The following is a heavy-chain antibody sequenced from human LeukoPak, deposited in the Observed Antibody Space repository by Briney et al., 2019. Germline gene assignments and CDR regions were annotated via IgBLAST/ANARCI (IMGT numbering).Heavy chain of an antibody. J-gene: IGHJ5*02. CDR2: ISGSGGST. CDR3: AKGDVVVVAATPSWFDP. CDR1: GFTFSSYA. Sequence: PGGSLRLSCAASGFTFSSYAMSWVRQAPGKGLEWVSAISGSGGSTYYADSVKGRFTISRDNSKNTLYLQMNSLRAEGTAVYYCAKGDVVVVAATPSWFDPWGQGTPVTVSS. D-gene: IGHD2-15*01. V-gene: IGHV3-23*01.